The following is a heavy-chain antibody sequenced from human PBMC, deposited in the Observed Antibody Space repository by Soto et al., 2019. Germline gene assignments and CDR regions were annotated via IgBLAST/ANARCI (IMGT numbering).Heavy chain of an antibody. D-gene: IGHD3-22*01. CDR3: AREIVVVIFFDY. J-gene: IGHJ4*02. Sequence: PSETLSLTCTVSGGSISSSSYYWGWIRQPPGKGLEWIGSIYYSGSTYYNPSLKSRVAISVDTSKNQFSLKLSSVTAADTAVYYCAREIVVVIFFDYWGQGTLVTVS. CDR2: IYYSGST. CDR1: GGSISSSSYY. V-gene: IGHV4-39*02.